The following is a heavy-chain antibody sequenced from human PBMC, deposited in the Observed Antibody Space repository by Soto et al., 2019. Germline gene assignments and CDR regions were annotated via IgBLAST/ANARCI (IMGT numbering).Heavy chain of an antibody. Sequence: GXSVKVSFKASGYLFTAYSMHWVRLAPGQGLEWMGVVNPSGGSTKYAQNFQGRVAMTRDTSTTTIYMELSSLRSDDTAIYYCAREENCSGGTCYSEYFHRWGQGTLVTVSS. CDR2: VNPSGGST. CDR1: GYLFTAYS. V-gene: IGHV1-46*01. D-gene: IGHD2-15*01. CDR3: AREENCSGGTCYSEYFHR. J-gene: IGHJ1*01.